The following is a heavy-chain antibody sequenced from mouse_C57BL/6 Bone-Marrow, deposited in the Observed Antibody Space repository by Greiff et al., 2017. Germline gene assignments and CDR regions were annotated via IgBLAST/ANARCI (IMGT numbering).Heavy chain of an antibody. CDR3: TIYDGGYFDV. D-gene: IGHD2-12*01. V-gene: IGHV14-4*01. Sequence: EVQLQESGAELVRPGASVKLSCTASGFNFKDYYMHWVKQRPEQGLEWIGWIDPENGDTEYAEKFKGKATITEDTSSNTAYLQLSSLTSEDTAVYYCTIYDGGYFDVWGTGTTVTVSS. CDR1: GFNFKDYY. J-gene: IGHJ1*03. CDR2: IDPENGDT.